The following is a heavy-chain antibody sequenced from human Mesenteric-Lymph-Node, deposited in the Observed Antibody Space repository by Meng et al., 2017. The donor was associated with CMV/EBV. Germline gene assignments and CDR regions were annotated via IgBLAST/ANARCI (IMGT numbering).Heavy chain of an antibody. CDR2: ITSSSTFI. Sequence: GESLKISCAASGFTFRTYTMNWVRQAPGKGLEWVSSITSSSTFIYYADSVKGRFTISRDNAKNSLYLQMNSLRAEDTAVYYCARRYGDYAGNWFDPWGQGTLVTVSS. V-gene: IGHV3-21*01. CDR1: GFTFRTYT. CDR3: ARRYGDYAGNWFDP. D-gene: IGHD4-17*01. J-gene: IGHJ5*02.